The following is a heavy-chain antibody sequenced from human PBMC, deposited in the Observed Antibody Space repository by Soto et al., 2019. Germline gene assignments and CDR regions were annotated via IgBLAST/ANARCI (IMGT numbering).Heavy chain of an antibody. D-gene: IGHD5-12*01. J-gene: IGHJ5*02. CDR1: GFTFTSYW. CDR3: ARVIGYGWFDP. Sequence: EVHLVESGGGLVQPGGSPRLSCGATGFTFTSYWMGWVRQARGRGLEWVANIKVDGSEIFYVDSVKGRFTISRDNAKNSLYLEMNNLRDEDTAVYYCARVIGYGWFDPWGQGTLVTVSS. CDR2: IKVDGSEI. V-gene: IGHV3-7*01.